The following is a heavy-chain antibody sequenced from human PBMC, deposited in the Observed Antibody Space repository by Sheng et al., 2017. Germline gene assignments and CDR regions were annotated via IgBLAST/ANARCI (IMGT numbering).Heavy chain of an antibody. CDR3: AKDRHTNSWFYFDS. J-gene: IGHJ4*02. CDR1: GFTFSTYA. CDR2: VSASANSY. D-gene: IGHD3-16*02. V-gene: IGHV3-23*01. Sequence: EVQLLESGGGLVQPGGSLRLSCSASGFTFSTYAMSWVRQAPGKGLEWVSGVSASANSYYYPDSVRGRFTISRDNSRNTLYLQMNSLRAEDTAIYYCAKDRHTNSWFYFDSWGQGTLVVVSS.